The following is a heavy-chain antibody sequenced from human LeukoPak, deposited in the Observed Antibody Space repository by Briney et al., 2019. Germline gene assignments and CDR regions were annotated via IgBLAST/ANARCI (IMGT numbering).Heavy chain of an antibody. CDR3: ATYRQVLLPFES. J-gene: IGHJ4*02. V-gene: IGHV3-23*01. D-gene: IGHD2-8*02. Sequence: GGSLRLSCAASGFTFSTFAMIWVRQPPGKGLEWVSSIFPSGGEIHYADSVRGRFTISRDNSKSTLYLQMNSLRAEDTAIYYCATYRQVLLPFESWGQGTLVTVSS. CDR2: IFPSGGEI. CDR1: GFTFSTFA.